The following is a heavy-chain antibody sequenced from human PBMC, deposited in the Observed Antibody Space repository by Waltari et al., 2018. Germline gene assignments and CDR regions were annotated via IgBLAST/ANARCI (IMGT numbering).Heavy chain of an antibody. CDR1: VGSTSRGSYY. Sequence: QVQLQESGPGLMQPSQTLSLTCPVSVGSTSRGSYYWSWMRWPAGKGLEWIGYIYTSGSTNYNPSLKSRVTISVDTSKNQFSLKLSSVTAADTAVYYCARSETTVDPYYFDYWGQGTLVTVSS. V-gene: IGHV4-61*09. CDR3: ARSETTVDPYYFDY. J-gene: IGHJ4*02. D-gene: IGHD4-17*01. CDR2: IYTSGST.